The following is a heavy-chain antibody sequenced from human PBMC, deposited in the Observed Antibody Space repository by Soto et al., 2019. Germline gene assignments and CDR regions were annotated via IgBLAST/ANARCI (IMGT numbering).Heavy chain of an antibody. CDR3: ARDCSSTSCYPSGFDY. CDR1: GGSISSSSYY. D-gene: IGHD2-2*01. J-gene: IGHJ4*02. CDR2: IYYSGST. Sequence: PSETLSLTCTVSGGSISSSSYYWGWIRQPPGKGLEWIGSIYYSGSTYYNPSLKSRVTISVDTSKNQFSLKLSSVTAADTAVYYCARDCSSTSCYPSGFDYWGQGTLVTVSS. V-gene: IGHV4-39*02.